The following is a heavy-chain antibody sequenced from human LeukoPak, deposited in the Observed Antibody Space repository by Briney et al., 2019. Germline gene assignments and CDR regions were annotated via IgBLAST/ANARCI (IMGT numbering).Heavy chain of an antibody. CDR3: ARDNVDYDILTGYYLGWFDP. V-gene: IGHV3-66*01. D-gene: IGHD3-9*01. Sequence: PGGSLRLSCAASGFTVSSNYMSWVRQAPGKGLEWVSVIYSGGSTYYADSVKGRFTISRDNSKNTLYLQMNSLRAEDTAVYYCARDNVDYDILTGYYLGWFDPWGQGTLVTVSS. J-gene: IGHJ5*02. CDR2: IYSGGST. CDR1: GFTVSSNY.